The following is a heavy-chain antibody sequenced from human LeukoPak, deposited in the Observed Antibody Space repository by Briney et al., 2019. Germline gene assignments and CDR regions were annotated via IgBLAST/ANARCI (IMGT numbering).Heavy chain of an antibody. J-gene: IGHJ4*02. CDR2: ISRNGGST. CDR1: GLTFSSYA. Sequence: PGGSLRLSCAASGLTFSSYAMHWVRQAPRKGLEYVSAISRNGGSTVYANSVKGRFTIPRDNSKNTLYLQMGSLRAEDMAVYYCAGGGPYYYDSSGSYYWGQGTLVTVSS. D-gene: IGHD3-22*01. V-gene: IGHV3-64*01. CDR3: AGGGPYYYDSSGSYY.